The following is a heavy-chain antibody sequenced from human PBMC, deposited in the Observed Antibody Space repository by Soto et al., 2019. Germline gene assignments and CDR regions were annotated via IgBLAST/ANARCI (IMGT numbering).Heavy chain of an antibody. D-gene: IGHD3-9*01. CDR2: GNPNTGLT. CDR3: TTLRLDP. Sequence: QVQLVQSGSEVRKPGASVKVSCQASGYTFTALYMNWVRQAPGQGLEWMGWGNPNTGLTKYAQKFQGRVIMTRDTSINTAYMELSVLTSDDTAVYYCTTLRLDPWGQGTLVTVSS. CDR1: GYTFTALY. V-gene: IGHV1-2*02. J-gene: IGHJ5*02.